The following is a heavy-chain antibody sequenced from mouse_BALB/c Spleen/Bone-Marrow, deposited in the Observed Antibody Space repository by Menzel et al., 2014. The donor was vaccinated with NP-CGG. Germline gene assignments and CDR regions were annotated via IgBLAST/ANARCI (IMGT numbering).Heavy chain of an antibody. CDR3: ARGTTVVGDY. V-gene: IGHV1-14*01. J-gene: IGHJ2*01. CDR1: GYTFTSYV. Sequence: EVQLQESEPELVKPGASVKMSCMASGYTFTSYVMHWVKQKPGQGLEWIGYINPFNDGIEYNEKFKVKATLTSGKSSSTAYMELSSLTSEDSAVYYCARGTTVVGDYWGQGTTLTVSS. D-gene: IGHD1-1*01. CDR2: INPFNDGI.